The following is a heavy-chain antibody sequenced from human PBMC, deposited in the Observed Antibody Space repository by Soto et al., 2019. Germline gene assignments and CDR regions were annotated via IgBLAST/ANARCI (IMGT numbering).Heavy chain of an antibody. V-gene: IGHV3-64*01. CDR3: AGQGGAGSSYYFDY. J-gene: IGHJ4*02. CDR2: ISSNGGST. D-gene: IGHD3-10*01. Sequence: EVQLVESGGGLVQPGGSLRLSCAASGFTFSSYAMHWVRQAPGKGLEYVSAISSNGGSTYYANSVKGRFTISRDNSKNTLYLQMGSLRAEDMAVYYCAGQGGAGSSYYFDYWGQGTLVTVSS. CDR1: GFTFSSYA.